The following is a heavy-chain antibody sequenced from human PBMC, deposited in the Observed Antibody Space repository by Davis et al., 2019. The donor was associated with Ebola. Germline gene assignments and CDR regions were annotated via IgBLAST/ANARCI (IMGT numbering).Heavy chain of an antibody. Sequence: GESLKISCAASGFTFSGYAMSWVRQAPGKGLEWVSAISGSGGSTYYADSVKGRFTISRDNSKNTLYLQMNSLRAEDTAVYYCAKDPRYCSGGSCYRWFDPWGQGTLVTVSS. J-gene: IGHJ5*02. V-gene: IGHV3-23*01. CDR3: AKDPRYCSGGSCYRWFDP. D-gene: IGHD2-15*01. CDR1: GFTFSGYA. CDR2: ISGSGGST.